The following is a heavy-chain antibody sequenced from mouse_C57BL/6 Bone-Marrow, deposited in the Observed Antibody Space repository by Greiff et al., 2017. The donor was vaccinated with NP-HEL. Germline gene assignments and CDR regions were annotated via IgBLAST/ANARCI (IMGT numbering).Heavy chain of an antibody. CDR2: IYPNSGST. D-gene: IGHD1-1*01. CDR1: GYTFTSYW. J-gene: IGHJ3*01. V-gene: IGHV1-64*01. CDR3: ARGHYGSSWAY. Sequence: QVQLQQPGAELVKPGASVKLSCKASGYTFTSYWMHWVKQRPGQGLEWIGMIYPNSGSTNYNENFKSKATLTVDKSSSTAYMQRSSLTSEDSAVYYCARGHYGSSWAYWGQGTLVTVSA.